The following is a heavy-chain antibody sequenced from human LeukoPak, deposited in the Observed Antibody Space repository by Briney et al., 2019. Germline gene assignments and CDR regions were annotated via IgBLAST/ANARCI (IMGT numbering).Heavy chain of an antibody. J-gene: IGHJ4*02. CDR2: ISAYNGNT. CDR3: ARDRAAAGFDY. CDR1: GYTFTSYG. V-gene: IGHV1-18*01. Sequence: ASVTVSFKASGYTFTSYGISWVRQAPGQGLEWMGWISAYNGNTNYAQKLQGRVTMTTDTSTSTAYMELRSLRSDDTAVYYCARDRAAAGFDYWGQGTLVTVSS. D-gene: IGHD6-13*01.